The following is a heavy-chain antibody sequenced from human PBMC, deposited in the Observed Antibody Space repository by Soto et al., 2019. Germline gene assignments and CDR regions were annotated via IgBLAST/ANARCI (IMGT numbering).Heavy chain of an antibody. D-gene: IGHD6-19*01. CDR3: AHRPNGGWLDY. CDR1: GFSLSTSGVS. J-gene: IGHJ4*02. V-gene: IGHV2-5*02. CDR2: IYWDDDK. Sequence: QITLKESGPTLVKPTQTLTLTCTFSGFSLSTSGVSVGWILQPPGKALGWLALIYWDDDKRYSPSLKSRLTITKDTSKNPVVLTMTNMDPVDTATYYCAHRPNGGWLDYWGQGTLVTVSS.